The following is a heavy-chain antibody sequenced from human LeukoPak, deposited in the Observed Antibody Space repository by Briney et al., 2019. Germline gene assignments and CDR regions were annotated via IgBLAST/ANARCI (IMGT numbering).Heavy chain of an antibody. V-gene: IGHV5-51*01. Sequence: GESLKISCKGSGYSFTNYWIGWVRQMPGKGLEWMGIIYPDDSDTRYSPSFHGQVTISPDKSLSTAYLQWSSLKSLDTAAYYCSTYHSGTAGYWFDPWGQGTLVTVSS. CDR1: GYSFTNYW. CDR2: IYPDDSDT. CDR3: STYHSGTAGYWFDP. J-gene: IGHJ5*02. D-gene: IGHD1-26*01.